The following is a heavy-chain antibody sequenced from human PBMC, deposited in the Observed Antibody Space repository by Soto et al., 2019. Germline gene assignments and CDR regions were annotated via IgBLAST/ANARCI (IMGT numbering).Heavy chain of an antibody. CDR3: ARYRSLYP. CDR2: IKEDGSEK. V-gene: IGHV3-7*03. Sequence: PGGSLRLSCADSGFILRNYWMSWVRQAPGMGLQWVASIKEDGSEKYYVAPVKGRFTISRENAKNSLYLQMNSLRAEDTAVYYCARYRSLYPWGQGNLVTVSS. CDR1: GFILRNYW. J-gene: IGHJ5*02. D-gene: IGHD3-16*02.